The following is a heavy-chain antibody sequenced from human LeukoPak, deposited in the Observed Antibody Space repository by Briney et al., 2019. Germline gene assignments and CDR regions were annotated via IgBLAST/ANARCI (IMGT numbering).Heavy chain of an antibody. D-gene: IGHD2-2*01. V-gene: IGHV1-18*01. CDR2: ISAYNGNT. CDR3: ARVSCSSTSCYGDGNWFDP. Sequence: ASVKVSCKASGYTFTSYGISWVRQAPGQGLEWMGWISAYNGNTNYAQKLQGRVTMTTDTSTSTAYMELRSLRSDDTAVYYCARVSCSSTSCYGDGNWFDPWGQGTLVTVSS. J-gene: IGHJ5*02. CDR1: GYTFTSYG.